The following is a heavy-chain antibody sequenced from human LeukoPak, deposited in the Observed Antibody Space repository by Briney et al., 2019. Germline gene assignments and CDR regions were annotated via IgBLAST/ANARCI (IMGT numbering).Heavy chain of an antibody. D-gene: IGHD3-22*01. Sequence: PGGSLRLSCAASGFTVSSNYMSWVRQAPGKGLEWVSVIYSGGSTYYADSVKGRFTISRDNSKNTLYLQMNSLRAEDTAVYYCAREGRYYYDSSGYLPYWGQGTLVTVSS. J-gene: IGHJ4*02. CDR2: IYSGGST. CDR3: AREGRYYYDSSGYLPY. V-gene: IGHV3-53*01. CDR1: GFTVSSNY.